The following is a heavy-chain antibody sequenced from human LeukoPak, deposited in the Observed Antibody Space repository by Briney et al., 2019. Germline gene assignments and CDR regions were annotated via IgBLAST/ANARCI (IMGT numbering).Heavy chain of an antibody. V-gene: IGHV3-30*18. D-gene: IGHD3-22*01. Sequence: GRSLRLSCAASGFTFSSYGMHWVRQAPGKGLEWVAVISYDGSNKYYADSVKGRFTISRDNSKNTLYLQMNSLRAEDTAVYYCANAPTYYYDSSGYGLIDYWGQGTLVTVSS. CDR2: ISYDGSNK. J-gene: IGHJ4*02. CDR3: ANAPTYYYDSSGYGLIDY. CDR1: GFTFSSYG.